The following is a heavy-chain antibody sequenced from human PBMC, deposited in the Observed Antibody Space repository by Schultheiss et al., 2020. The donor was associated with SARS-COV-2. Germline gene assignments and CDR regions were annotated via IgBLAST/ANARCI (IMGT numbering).Heavy chain of an antibody. J-gene: IGHJ3*02. Sequence: GGSLRLSCAASGFTFSDHYMDWVRQAPGKGLEWVGRTRNKANSYTTEYAASVKGRFTISRDDSKNSLYLQMNSLKTEDTAVYYCARSYWGLTGAFDIWGQGTMVTVSS. CDR1: GFTFSDHY. D-gene: IGHD2-21*01. CDR2: TRNKANSYTT. V-gene: IGHV3-72*01. CDR3: ARSYWGLTGAFDI.